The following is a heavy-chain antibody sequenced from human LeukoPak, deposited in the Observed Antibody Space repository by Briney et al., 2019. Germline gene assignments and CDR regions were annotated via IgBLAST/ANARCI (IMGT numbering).Heavy chain of an antibody. CDR1: GGSFSSGSYY. V-gene: IGHV4-61*01. Sequence: PSETLSLTCTVSGGSFSSGSYYWSWIRQPPGKGLEWIGYISYSGSTNYNPSLKSRVTISADTSKNQFSLKLSSVTAADTAVYYCARGGQLWPRDDYWGQGTLVTVSS. D-gene: IGHD3-16*01. J-gene: IGHJ4*02. CDR3: ARGGQLWPRDDY. CDR2: ISYSGST.